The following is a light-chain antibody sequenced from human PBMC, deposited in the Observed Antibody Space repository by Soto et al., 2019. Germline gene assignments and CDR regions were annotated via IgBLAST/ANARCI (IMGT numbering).Light chain of an antibody. CDR3: QQYGSSPDT. V-gene: IGKV3-20*01. CDR2: GAS. CDR1: QSVSSSY. J-gene: IGKJ2*01. Sequence: EIVLTQSPGTLSLSPGERATLSCRASQSVSSSYLAWYQQKPGQAPRLLIYGASSRATGIPHRFSGSGSGTDFTLTISRLEPEDFAVYYCQQYGSSPDTFGQGTKLYSK.